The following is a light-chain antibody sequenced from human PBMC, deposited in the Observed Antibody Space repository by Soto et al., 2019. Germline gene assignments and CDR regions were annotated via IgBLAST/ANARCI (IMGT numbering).Light chain of an antibody. J-gene: IGKJ1*01. V-gene: IGKV3-15*01. CDR3: QQYNDWPLT. CDR1: QSVSSN. CDR2: GAF. Sequence: EIVLTQSPGTLSVSPGERVTLPCRASQSVSSNLAWYQQKPGQAPSLLIYGAFTRATGIPARVSGTGSGTEFTLTISSLKSEDFELYYCQQYNDWPLTFGQGTKVDIK.